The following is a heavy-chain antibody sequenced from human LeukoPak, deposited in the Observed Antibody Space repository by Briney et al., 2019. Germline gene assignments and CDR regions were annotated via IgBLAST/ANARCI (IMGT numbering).Heavy chain of an antibody. V-gene: IGHV3-23*01. J-gene: IGHJ4*02. CDR2: ISGSGDYI. Sequence: GSLRLSCAGSGFTFSSFAMSWVRQAPGKGLEWASSISGSGDYIYYRDSLKGRFTVSRDNSKNTLNLQMNGLRAEDTALYYCTRKYDNTGYYSEHYWGQGALVTVSS. CDR3: TRKYDNTGYYSEHY. CDR1: GFTFSSFA. D-gene: IGHD3-22*01.